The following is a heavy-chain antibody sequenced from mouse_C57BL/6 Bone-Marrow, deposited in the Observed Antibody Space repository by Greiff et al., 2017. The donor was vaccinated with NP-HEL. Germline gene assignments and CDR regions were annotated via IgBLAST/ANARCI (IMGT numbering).Heavy chain of an antibody. V-gene: IGHV1-61*01. CDR3: ARCYDGYPYYFDY. Sequence: QVQLQQPGAELVRPGSSVKLSCKASGYTFTSYWMDWVKQRPGQGLEWIGNIYPSDSETHYNQKFKDKATLTVDKSSSTAYIQLSSLTSEDSAVYYCARCYDGYPYYFDYWGQGTTLTVSS. J-gene: IGHJ2*01. D-gene: IGHD2-3*01. CDR2: IYPSDSET. CDR1: GYTFTSYW.